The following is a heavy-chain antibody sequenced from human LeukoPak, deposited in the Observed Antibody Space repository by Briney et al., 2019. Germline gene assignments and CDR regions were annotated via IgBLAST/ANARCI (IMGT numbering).Heavy chain of an antibody. V-gene: IGHV4-34*01. CDR2: INHSGST. Sequence: SETLSLTCAVYGGSFSGYYWSWIRQPPGKGLEWIGEINHSGSTNYNPSLKSRVTISVDTSKNQFSLKLSSVTAADTAVYYCARLRLYYDILTGYYSPDWFDPWGQGTLVTVSS. CDR1: GGSFSGYY. CDR3: ARLRLYYDILTGYYSPDWFDP. D-gene: IGHD3-9*01. J-gene: IGHJ5*02.